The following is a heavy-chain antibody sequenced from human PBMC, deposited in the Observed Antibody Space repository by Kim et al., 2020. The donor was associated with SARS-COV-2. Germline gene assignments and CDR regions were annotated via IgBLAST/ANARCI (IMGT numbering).Heavy chain of an antibody. V-gene: IGHV1-69*13. J-gene: IGHJ4*02. CDR1: GGTFSSYA. CDR3: AREGAAAGTITS. D-gene: IGHD6-13*01. CDR2: IIPIFGTA. Sequence: SVKVSCKASGGTFSSYAISWVRQAPGQGLEWMGGIIPIFGTANYAQKFQGRVTITADESTSTAYMELSSLRSEDTAVYYCAREGAAAGTITSWGQGTLVTVSS.